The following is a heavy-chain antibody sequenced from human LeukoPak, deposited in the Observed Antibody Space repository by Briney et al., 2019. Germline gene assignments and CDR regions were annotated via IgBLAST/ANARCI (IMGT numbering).Heavy chain of an antibody. J-gene: IGHJ6*02. CDR3: ARAGDSSGWSMGYYYYGMDV. CDR2: ISSSGSTI. Sequence: GGSLRLSCAASGFTFSSYEMNWVRQAPGKGLEWVSYISSSGSTIYYADSVKGRFTISRDNAKNSLYLQMNSLRAEDTAVYYCARAGDSSGWSMGYYYYGMDVWGQGTTVTVSS. V-gene: IGHV3-48*03. CDR1: GFTFSSYE. D-gene: IGHD6-19*01.